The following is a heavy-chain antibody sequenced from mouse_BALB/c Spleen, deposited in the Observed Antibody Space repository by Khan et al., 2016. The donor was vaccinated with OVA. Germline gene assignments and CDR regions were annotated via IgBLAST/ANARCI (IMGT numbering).Heavy chain of an antibody. V-gene: IGHV3-2*02. Sequence: QLEESGPGLVKPSQSLSLTCTVTGYSITSGYGWNWIRQFPGNKLEWMGYISYSGSTNYKPSLKSRISITRDTSKNQFFLQLNSVTTEDTATYSCARTARIKYWGQGTTLTVSS. CDR1: GYSITSGYG. J-gene: IGHJ2*01. D-gene: IGHD1-2*01. CDR2: ISYSGST. CDR3: ARTARIKY.